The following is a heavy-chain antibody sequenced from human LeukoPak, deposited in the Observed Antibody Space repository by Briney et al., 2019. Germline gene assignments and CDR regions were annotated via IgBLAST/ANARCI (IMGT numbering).Heavy chain of an antibody. D-gene: IGHD3-22*01. Sequence: QPGGSLRLSCAASGFSFSDYILDWVRQAPGKGLEWVGRIRRKRNGYTTEYAAPVKGRFTISRDDLKKSLYLHMSSLKTEDTAVYHCSRDGTEGDNSAFDMWGQGTMVTVSS. CDR1: GFSFSDYI. V-gene: IGHV3-72*01. CDR3: SRDGTEGDNSAFDM. J-gene: IGHJ3*02. CDR2: IRRKRNGYTT.